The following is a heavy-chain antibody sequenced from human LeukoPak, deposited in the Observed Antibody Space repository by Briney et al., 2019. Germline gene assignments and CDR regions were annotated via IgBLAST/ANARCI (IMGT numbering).Heavy chain of an antibody. D-gene: IGHD4-23*01. CDR3: AREATVVIRGGEYFDY. CDR1: GDSVSSNSAA. CDR2: TYYRSKWYN. V-gene: IGHV6-1*01. Sequence: SQTLSLTCAISGDSVSSNSAAWNWIRQSPSRGLEWLGRTYYRSKWYNDYAVSVKSRITINPDTSKNQFSLQLNSVTPEDTAVYYCAREATVVIRGGEYFDYWGQGTLVTVSS. J-gene: IGHJ4*02.